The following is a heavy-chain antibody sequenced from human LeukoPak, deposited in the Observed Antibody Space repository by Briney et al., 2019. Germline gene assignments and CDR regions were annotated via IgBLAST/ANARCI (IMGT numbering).Heavy chain of an antibody. CDR3: AKDGGLWVSAHWGDS. CDR2: ITTGGPNT. CDR1: GFTFSSYT. J-gene: IGHJ4*02. V-gene: IGHV3-23*01. D-gene: IGHD7-27*01. Sequence: GGSLRLSCTASGFTFSSYTMSWVRQAPGKGLKWVSTITTGGPNTYYADSVKGRFTVSRDDSKNTLYLQMDSLRAEDTAVYYCAKDGGLWVSAHWGDSWGRGTLVTVSS.